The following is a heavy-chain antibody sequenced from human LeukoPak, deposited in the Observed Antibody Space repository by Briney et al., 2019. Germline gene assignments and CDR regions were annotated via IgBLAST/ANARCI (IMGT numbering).Heavy chain of an antibody. V-gene: IGHV4-59*01. Sequence: SETLSLIGSVFGDSISDYYWNWIRQSAGKGLEWIGYVHYSGSSKSNPSLESRVTLSLYMSTDQVSLKMISVTAADTAIYYCARGLSDFCSHHYGMDLWGPGTRVSVSS. CDR3: ARGLSDFCSHHYGMDL. J-gene: IGHJ6*02. D-gene: IGHD3-3*01. CDR1: GDSISDYY. CDR2: VHYSGSS.